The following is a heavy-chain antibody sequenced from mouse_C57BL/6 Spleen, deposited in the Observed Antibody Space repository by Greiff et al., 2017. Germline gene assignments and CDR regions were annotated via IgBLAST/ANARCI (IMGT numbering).Heavy chain of an antibody. D-gene: IGHD1-1*01. J-gene: IGHJ4*01. CDR2: INPSNGGT. V-gene: IGHV1-53*01. Sequence: MQLQQPGTELVKPGASVKLYCKASGYTFTSYRMHWVKQRPGQGLEWIGNINPSNGGTNNNEKVKGKATLTVDKSSSTAYMQLSSLTSEDSAGYYCARRMDYGSRYAMDYWGQGTSVTVSS. CDR1: GYTFTSYR. CDR3: ARRMDYGSRYAMDY.